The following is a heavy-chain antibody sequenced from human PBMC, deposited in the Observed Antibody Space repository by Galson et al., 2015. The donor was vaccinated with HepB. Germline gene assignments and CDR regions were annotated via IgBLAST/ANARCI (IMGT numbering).Heavy chain of an antibody. CDR3: ARGDHYDKSGYFLDF. V-gene: IGHV3-33*01. CDR2: IWYDGNNK. Sequence: SLRLSCAASGFTFSNYGMHWVRQAPGKGLEWVAVIWYDGNNKYYADSVKGRFTISRDNSKNTLYLQMNSLRSEDTAVYYCARGDHYDKSGYFLDFWGQGTLVTVSS. CDR1: GFTFSNYG. D-gene: IGHD3-22*01. J-gene: IGHJ4*02.